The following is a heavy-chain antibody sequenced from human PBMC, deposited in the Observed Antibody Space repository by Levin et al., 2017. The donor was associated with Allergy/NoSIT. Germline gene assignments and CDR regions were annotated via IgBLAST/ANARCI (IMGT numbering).Heavy chain of an antibody. Sequence: LSLTCAASGFTFSSYGMHWVRQAPGKGLEWVAVIWYDGSNKYYADSVKGRFTISRDNSKNTLYLQMNSLRAEDTAVYYCARGPLLRYFDWLSTRPNYYMDVWGKGTTVTVSS. J-gene: IGHJ6*03. CDR2: IWYDGSNK. CDR3: ARGPLLRYFDWLSTRPNYYMDV. V-gene: IGHV3-33*01. D-gene: IGHD3-9*01. CDR1: GFTFSSYG.